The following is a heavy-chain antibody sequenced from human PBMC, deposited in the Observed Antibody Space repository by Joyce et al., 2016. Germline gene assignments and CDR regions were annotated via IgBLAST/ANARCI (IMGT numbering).Heavy chain of an antibody. CDR1: GYSFNTYW. J-gene: IGHJ4*02. CDR3: ARHRYSNYAPPFDY. CDR2: IYHGDSDT. Sequence: EVQLVQSGAEVKKPGESLKISCKGSGYSFNTYWIGWVRQMPGKGREWMGIIYHGDSDTRYSPSFQGQVTISADKSLNTAALQWSSLKASDTAMYYCARHRYSNYAPPFDYWGQGTLVTVSS. D-gene: IGHD4-11*01. V-gene: IGHV5-51*01.